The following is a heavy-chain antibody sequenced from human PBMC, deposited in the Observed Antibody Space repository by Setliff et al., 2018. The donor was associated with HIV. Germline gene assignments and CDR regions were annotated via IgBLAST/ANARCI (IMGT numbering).Heavy chain of an antibody. CDR1: GFNIEEYA. CDR3: ASPLIMTTVTKDY. J-gene: IGHJ4*02. V-gene: IGHV3-48*04. CDR2: ISSSSSTI. Sequence: SLRLSCVGSGFNIEEYAMAWVRQVPGKGLEWVSYISSSSSTIYYADSVKGRFTVSRDNAKNSLYLQMNNLRAEDTAMYYCASPLIMTTVTKDYWGQGTLVTVSS. D-gene: IGHD4-17*01.